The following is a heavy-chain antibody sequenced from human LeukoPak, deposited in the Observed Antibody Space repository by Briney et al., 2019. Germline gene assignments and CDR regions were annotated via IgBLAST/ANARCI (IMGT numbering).Heavy chain of an antibody. CDR2: INPGGDNT. D-gene: IGHD5-24*01. CDR3: ARIRDGYNDAYDI. V-gene: IGHV1-46*01. CDR1: GYTFTKYY. J-gene: IGHJ3*02. Sequence: GASVKVSCKASGYTFTKYYIHWVRQAPGQRREWMGLINPGGDNTNYAQNFQGRVTMTSDTSTSTVYMELSSLRSEDTAIYYCARIRDGYNDAYDIWGQGTVVTVSS.